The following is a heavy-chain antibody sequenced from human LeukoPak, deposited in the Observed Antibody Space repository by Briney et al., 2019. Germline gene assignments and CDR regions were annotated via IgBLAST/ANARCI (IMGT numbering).Heavy chain of an antibody. J-gene: IGHJ3*02. V-gene: IGHV1-18*01. D-gene: IGHD3-3*01. CDR3: ARDGSIFGVVIAGGDAFDI. Sequence: ASVKVSCKASGYTFTSYGISWVRQAPGQGLEWMGWISAHNGNTNYAQKLQGRVTMTTDTSTSTAYMELRSLRSDDTAVYYCARDGSIFGVVIAGGDAFDIWGQGTMVTVSS. CDR2: ISAHNGNT. CDR1: GYTFTSYG.